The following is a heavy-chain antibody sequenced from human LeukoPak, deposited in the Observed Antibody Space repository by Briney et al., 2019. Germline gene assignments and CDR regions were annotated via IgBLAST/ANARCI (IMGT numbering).Heavy chain of an antibody. CDR1: GYNFDKFG. V-gene: IGHV1-18*01. Sequence: SVKLSCKASGYNFDKFGIAWVRQAPGQGLEWMGWINSHNGNTKYAQQYQGRVTMTTDTSTSTVYMELRSLRSDDTAVYFCARDTPQHLKRYDYWGQGTQVTVSS. CDR3: ARDTPQHLKRYDY. D-gene: IGHD6-13*01. CDR2: INSHNGNT. J-gene: IGHJ4*02.